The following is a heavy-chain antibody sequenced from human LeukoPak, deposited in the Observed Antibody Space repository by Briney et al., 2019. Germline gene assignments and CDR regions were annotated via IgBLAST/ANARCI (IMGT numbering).Heavy chain of an antibody. D-gene: IGHD1-20*01. Sequence: SETLSLTCTVSGGSINSGVYFWGWIRQPPGKGLEWIGTIAYNGRTYYNSSLKSRVTISIDMSNIHFSLKLTSVTAADTAMYYCARSYNWNGIDDRGQGTLVTVPS. CDR2: IAYNGRT. CDR1: GGSINSGVYF. J-gene: IGHJ4*02. CDR3: ARSYNWNGIDD. V-gene: IGHV4-39*07.